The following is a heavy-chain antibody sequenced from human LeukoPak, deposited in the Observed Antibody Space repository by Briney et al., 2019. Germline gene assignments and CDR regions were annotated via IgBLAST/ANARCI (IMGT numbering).Heavy chain of an antibody. J-gene: IGHJ4*02. Sequence: ASVKVSCKASGYTFTGYYMHWMRQAPGQGLEWMGRINPNSGGTSYAQKFQGRVTMTRDTSISTAYMELSRLRSDDTAVYYCARAKQWLPYDYWGQGTLVTVSS. V-gene: IGHV1-2*06. CDR3: ARAKQWLPYDY. CDR2: INPNSGGT. D-gene: IGHD6-19*01. CDR1: GYTFTGYY.